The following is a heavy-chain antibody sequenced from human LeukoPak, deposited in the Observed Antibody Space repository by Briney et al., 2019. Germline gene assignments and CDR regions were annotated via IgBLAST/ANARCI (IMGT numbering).Heavy chain of an antibody. CDR1: GGSFSGYY. CDR2: INHSGST. V-gene: IGHV4-34*01. D-gene: IGHD6-13*01. Sequence: PSETLSLTCAVYGGSFSGYYWSWIRQPPGKGLEWIGEINHSGSTNYNPSLKSRVTISVDTSKNQFSLKLSSVTAADTAVYYCARVGQQLVPRYFDYWGQGTLVTVSS. J-gene: IGHJ4*02. CDR3: ARVGQQLVPRYFDY.